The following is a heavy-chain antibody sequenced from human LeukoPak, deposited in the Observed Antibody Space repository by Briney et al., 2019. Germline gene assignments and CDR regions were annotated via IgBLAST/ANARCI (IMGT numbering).Heavy chain of an antibody. Sequence: ASVKVSCKASGYTFTSYGISWVRQAPGQGREWMGWISAYNGNTNYAQKLQGRVTMTTDTSTSTAYMELRSLRSDDTAVYYCARASIYDRSGCFDYWGQGTLVTVSS. CDR2: ISAYNGNT. CDR1: GYTFTSYG. D-gene: IGHD3-22*01. CDR3: ARASIYDRSGCFDY. J-gene: IGHJ4*02. V-gene: IGHV1-18*01.